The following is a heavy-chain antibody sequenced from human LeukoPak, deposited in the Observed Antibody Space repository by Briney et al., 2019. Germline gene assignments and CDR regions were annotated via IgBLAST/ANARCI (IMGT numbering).Heavy chain of an antibody. D-gene: IGHD5-18*01. V-gene: IGHV3-7*01. CDR3: ALSFWGYSYGGDV. J-gene: IGHJ6*04. CDR1: GFTFSSYW. Sequence: PGGSLRLSCAASGFTFSSYWMSWVRQAPGKGLEWVANIKYDGSEKDYVDSVKGRFTISRDNAKNSLYLQMNSLRAEDTAVYYCALSFWGYSYGGDVWGKGTTVTVSS. CDR2: IKYDGSEK.